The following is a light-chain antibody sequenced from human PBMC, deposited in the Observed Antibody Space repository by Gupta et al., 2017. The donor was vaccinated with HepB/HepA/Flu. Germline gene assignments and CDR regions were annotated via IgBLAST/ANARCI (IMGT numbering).Light chain of an antibody. CDR3: QAWDRSML. V-gene: IGLV3-1*01. Sequence: SYELTQPPSVSVSPGQTASITCSGDNLGNKYVCWYQQKPGQSPVMVIYQDNKRPSGIPERFSGANSGSTATLTISGTQVVDEYYYYCQAWDRSMLFGGGTKLTVL. CDR1: NLGNKY. J-gene: IGLJ2*01. CDR2: QDN.